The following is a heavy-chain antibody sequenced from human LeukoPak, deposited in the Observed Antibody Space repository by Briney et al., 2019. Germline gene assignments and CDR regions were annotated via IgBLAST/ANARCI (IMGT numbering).Heavy chain of an antibody. Sequence: GGSLRLCCAASGFTFSSYGMHWVRQAPGKGLEWVAFIRYDGSNKYYADSVKGRFTISRDNSTNTLYLQMNSLRAEDTAVYYCAKAGYYYDSSGGGAFDSWGQGTMVTVYS. J-gene: IGHJ3*02. D-gene: IGHD3-22*01. V-gene: IGHV3-30*02. CDR1: GFTFSSYG. CDR3: AKAGYYYDSSGGGAFDS. CDR2: IRYDGSNK.